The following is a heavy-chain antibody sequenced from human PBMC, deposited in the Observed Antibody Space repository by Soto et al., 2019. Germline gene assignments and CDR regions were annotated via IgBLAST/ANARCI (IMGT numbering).Heavy chain of an antibody. J-gene: IGHJ4*02. V-gene: IGHV3-21*01. Sequence: EVQLVESGGGLVKPGGSLRLSCAASGFTFSYYSMNWVRQAPGKGLEWVSSISSSSSYIHYADSVKGRFTISRDNAKNSLYLQMNSLRVEDTAVYYCARVVYYDRSGSQYWGQGTLVTVSS. D-gene: IGHD3-22*01. CDR1: GFTFSYYS. CDR2: ISSSSSYI. CDR3: ARVVYYDRSGSQY.